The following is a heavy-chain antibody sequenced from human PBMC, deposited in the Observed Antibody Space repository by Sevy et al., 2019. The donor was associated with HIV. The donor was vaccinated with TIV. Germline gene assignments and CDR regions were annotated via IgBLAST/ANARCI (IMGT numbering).Heavy chain of an antibody. V-gene: IGHV3-72*01. Sequence: GGSLRLSCAASGFSVSDYYMDWVCQAPGKGLEFISRSRNKNDGDITDYAASVDGRFTISRDDSKNSIYLQMNSLKSEDSAVYFCVRESWISIELWGQGTLVTVSS. CDR3: VRESWISIEL. J-gene: IGHJ4*02. D-gene: IGHD2-21*01. CDR1: GFSVSDYY. CDR2: SRNKNDGDIT.